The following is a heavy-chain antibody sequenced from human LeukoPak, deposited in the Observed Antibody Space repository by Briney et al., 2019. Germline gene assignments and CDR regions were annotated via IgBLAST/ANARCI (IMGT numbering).Heavy chain of an antibody. CDR2: IHSSGST. D-gene: IGHD5-18*01. V-gene: IGHV4-39*01. CDR3: ARQITSTAGTNWYDP. Sequence: NPSETLSLTCTVSRGSISSSIYYWGWIRQPPGKGLEWIATIHSSGSTYYNPSLKSRVTISADTSKNQFSLKLSSVTAADTAMYYCARQITSTAGTNWYDPWGQGTLVTVSS. J-gene: IGHJ5*02. CDR1: RGSISSSIYY.